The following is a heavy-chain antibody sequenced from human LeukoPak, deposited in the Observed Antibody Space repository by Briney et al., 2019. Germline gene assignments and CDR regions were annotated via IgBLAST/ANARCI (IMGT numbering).Heavy chain of an antibody. Sequence: GRSLRLSCAASGFTFDDYAMHWVRQAPGKGLGWVSGISWNSGSIGYADSVKGRFTISRDNAKNSLYLQMNSLRAEDTALYYCAKDTKRLLLTPDAFDIWGQGTMVTVSS. J-gene: IGHJ3*02. CDR1: GFTFDDYA. CDR3: AKDTKRLLLTPDAFDI. CDR2: ISWNSGSI. V-gene: IGHV3-9*01. D-gene: IGHD2-21*02.